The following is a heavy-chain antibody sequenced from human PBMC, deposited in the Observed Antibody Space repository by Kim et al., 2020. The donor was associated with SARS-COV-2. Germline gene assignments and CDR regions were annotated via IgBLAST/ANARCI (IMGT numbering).Heavy chain of an antibody. CDR3: TRNNSRAFSRGSMDV. J-gene: IGHJ6*02. V-gene: IGHV3-23*01. D-gene: IGHD3-3*01. Sequence: ANSVEGRLTLSRDDSRNTLFLQMHSLRAEDTATYYCTRNNSRAFSRGSMDVWGQGTMVTVSS.